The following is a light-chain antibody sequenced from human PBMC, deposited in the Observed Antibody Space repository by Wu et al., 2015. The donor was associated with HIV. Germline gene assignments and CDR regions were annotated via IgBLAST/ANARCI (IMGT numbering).Light chain of an antibody. CDR3: QQRSNWPWT. J-gene: IGKJ1*01. CDR2: DAS. V-gene: IGKV3-11*01. CDR1: QSVSRY. Sequence: IVLTQSPATLSLSPGERASLSCRASQSVSRYLAWYQQKLGQAPRLLIYDASNRATGIPARFSGSGSGTDFTLTISSLEPEDFALYYCQQRSNWPWTFGQGTKVEFK.